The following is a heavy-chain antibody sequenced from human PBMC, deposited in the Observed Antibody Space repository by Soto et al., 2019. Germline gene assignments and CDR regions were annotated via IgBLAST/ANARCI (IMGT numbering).Heavy chain of an antibody. CDR3: ARDMPWGFGGVIVRYYGMDA. Sequence: EVQLVESGGGLVKPGGSLRLSCAASGFTFSSYSMNWVRQAPGKGLEWVSSISSSSSYIYYADSVKGRFTISRDNAKNSLFLQMNGLGAGDTVVYYCARDMPWGFGGVIVRYYGMDAWGQGTTVTVSS. V-gene: IGHV3-21*01. CDR2: ISSSSSYI. J-gene: IGHJ6*02. D-gene: IGHD3-16*02. CDR1: GFTFSSYS.